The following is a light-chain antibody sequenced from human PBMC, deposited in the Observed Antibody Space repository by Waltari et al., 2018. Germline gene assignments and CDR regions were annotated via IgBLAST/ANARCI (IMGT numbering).Light chain of an antibody. CDR1: QSVSTS. J-gene: IGKJ1*01. V-gene: IGKV3-11*01. CDR3: QRRSNSPPWT. CDR2: DAS. Sequence: EIVLTQSPVTLSFSPGERATLSCRASQSVSTSLAWYQHRPGQAPRLLIYDASTRATGIPARFSGSGSGTDFTLTISSLEPEDFAVYYCQRRSNSPPWTFGQGTTVEVK.